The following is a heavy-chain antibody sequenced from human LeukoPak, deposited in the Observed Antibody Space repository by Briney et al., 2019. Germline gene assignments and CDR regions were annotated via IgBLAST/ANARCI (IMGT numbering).Heavy chain of an antibody. CDR3: ARALAGAPFDL. D-gene: IGHD3-10*01. CDR1: EFTLSSYS. CDR2: LSSVGGEQ. V-gene: IGHV3-30*04. J-gene: IGHJ2*01. Sequence: GGSLRLSCSASEFTLSSYSMHWVRQAPGRGLEWAAVLSSVGGEQYYADSVKGRFTISADTSKNTLYLQMDSLRVEDTALYYCARALAGAPFDLWGRGTAVAVSS.